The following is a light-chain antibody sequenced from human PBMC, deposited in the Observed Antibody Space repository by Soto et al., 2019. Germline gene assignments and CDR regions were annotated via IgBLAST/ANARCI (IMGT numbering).Light chain of an antibody. Sequence: QSALTQPRSVSGSPGQSVTISCTGTSSDVGDYNYVSWYQQHPGKAPKLLIYAVNMRPSGVPDPFSGSKSGNTASLTISGLQAEDEADYSCCSYAGSYTWVFGGGTKLTVL. J-gene: IGLJ3*02. CDR3: CSYAGSYTWV. CDR1: SSDVGDYNY. V-gene: IGLV2-11*01. CDR2: AVN.